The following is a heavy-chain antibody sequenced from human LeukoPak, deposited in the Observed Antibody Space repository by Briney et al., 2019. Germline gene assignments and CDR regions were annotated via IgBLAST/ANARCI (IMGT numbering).Heavy chain of an antibody. CDR2: INPNSGGT. J-gene: IGHJ4*02. CDR3: ARGVGAKDY. Sequence: ASVKVSCKASGYTFTNYGISWVRQAPGQGLEWMGWINPNSGGTNYAQKFQGRVTMTRDTSISTAYMELRSLRSDDTAVYYCARGVGAKDYWGQGTLVTVSS. CDR1: GYTFTNYG. D-gene: IGHD1-26*01. V-gene: IGHV1-2*02.